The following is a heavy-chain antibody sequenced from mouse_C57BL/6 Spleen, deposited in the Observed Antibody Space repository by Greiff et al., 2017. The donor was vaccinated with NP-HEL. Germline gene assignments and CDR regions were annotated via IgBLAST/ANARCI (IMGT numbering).Heavy chain of an antibody. D-gene: IGHD1-1*01. CDR3: ARRGDYYGRDY. CDR2: INPNNGGT. V-gene: IGHV1-26*01. Sequence: EVQLQQSGPELVKPGASVKISCKASGYTFTDYYMNWVKQSHGRSLEWIGDINPNNGGTSYNQKFKGKATLTVDKSSSTAYMELRSLTSEDSAVYYCARRGDYYGRDYWGQGTTLTVSS. CDR1: GYTFTDYY. J-gene: IGHJ2*01.